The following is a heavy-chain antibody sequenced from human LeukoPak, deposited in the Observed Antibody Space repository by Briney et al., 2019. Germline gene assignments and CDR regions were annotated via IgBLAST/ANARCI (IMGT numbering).Heavy chain of an antibody. D-gene: IGHD4-23*01. V-gene: IGHV4-34*01. CDR2: INHSGST. Sequence: KXXEWXGEINHSGSTNYNPSLKSRVTISVDTSKNQFSLKLSSVTAADTAVYYCARGPTVVTPSHFDYWGQGTLVTVSS. CDR3: ARGPTVVTPSHFDY. J-gene: IGHJ4*02.